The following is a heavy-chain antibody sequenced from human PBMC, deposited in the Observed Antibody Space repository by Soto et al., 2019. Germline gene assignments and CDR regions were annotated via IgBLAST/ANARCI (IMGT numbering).Heavy chain of an antibody. CDR1: GFTFSSYE. Sequence: EVQLVESGGGLVQPGGSLRLSCAASGFTFSSYEMNWVRQAPGKGLEWVSYISTSGSITYYADSVKGRFTISRDNAKNSLYLQMNSLRAGDTAVYYCARARERSVGFYYWGRGTLVTVSS. CDR2: ISTSGSIT. V-gene: IGHV3-48*03. J-gene: IGHJ4*02. D-gene: IGHD1-26*01. CDR3: ARARERSVGFYY.